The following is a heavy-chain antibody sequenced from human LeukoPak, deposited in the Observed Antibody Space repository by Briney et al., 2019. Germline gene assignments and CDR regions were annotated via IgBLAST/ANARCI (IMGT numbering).Heavy chain of an antibody. CDR2: IIPILGIA. CDR1: EGTFSSYA. V-gene: IGHV1-69*04. Sequence: SVKVSCKASEGTFSSYAISWVRQAPGQGLEWMGRIIPILGIANYAQKFQGRVTITADKSTSTAYMELSSLRSEDTAVYYCARDLYCGGDCYSPDYWGQGTLVTVSS. CDR3: ARDLYCGGDCYSPDY. D-gene: IGHD2-21*02. J-gene: IGHJ4*02.